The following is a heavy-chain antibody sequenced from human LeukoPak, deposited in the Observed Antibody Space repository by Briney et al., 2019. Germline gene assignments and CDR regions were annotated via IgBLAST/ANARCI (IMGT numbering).Heavy chain of an antibody. CDR1: GFTFSSYS. CDR2: ISSSSSYI. CDR3: ARTNDYSNYYYYYYMDV. J-gene: IGHJ6*03. V-gene: IGHV3-21*01. D-gene: IGHD4-11*01. Sequence: GGSLRLSCAASGFTFSSYSMNWVRQAPGKGLEWVSSISSSSSYIYYADSVKGRFTISRDNAKNSLYLQMNSLRAEDTAVYYCARTNDYSNYYYYYYMDVWGKGTTVTVSS.